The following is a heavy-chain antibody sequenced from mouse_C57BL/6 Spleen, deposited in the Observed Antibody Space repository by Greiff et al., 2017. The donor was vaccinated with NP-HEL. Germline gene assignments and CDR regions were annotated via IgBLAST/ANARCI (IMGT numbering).Heavy chain of an antibody. J-gene: IGHJ2*01. V-gene: IGHV1-69*01. Sequence: QVQLQQPGAELVMPGASVKLSCKASGYTFTSYWMHWVKQRPGQGLEWIGEIDPSDSYTNYNQKFKGKSTLTVDKSSSTAYMQLSSLTSEDSAVYYSARGGGYLYYFDYWGQGTTLTVSS. CDR1: GYTFTSYW. CDR3: ARGGGYLYYFDY. CDR2: IDPSDSYT. D-gene: IGHD3-1*01.